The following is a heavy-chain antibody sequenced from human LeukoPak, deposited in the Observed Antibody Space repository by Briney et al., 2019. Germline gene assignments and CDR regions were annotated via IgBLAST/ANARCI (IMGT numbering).Heavy chain of an antibody. J-gene: IGHJ3*02. CDR2: IKSKTDGGTT. V-gene: IGHV3-15*01. CDR1: GFTFSNAW. Sequence: GGSLRLSCVASGFTFSNAWMSWVRQAPGKGLEWVGRIKSKTDGGTTDYAAPVKGRFTISRDDSKDTLYLQMNSLETEDTALYYCTTAPSRSDIWGQGTMVTVSS. D-gene: IGHD6-6*01. CDR3: TTAPSRSDI.